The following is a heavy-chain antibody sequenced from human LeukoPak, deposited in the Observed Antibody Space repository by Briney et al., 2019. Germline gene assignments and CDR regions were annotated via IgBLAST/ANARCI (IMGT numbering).Heavy chain of an antibody. J-gene: IGHJ4*02. Sequence: ASVKVSCKASGYTFTGYYMHWVRQAPGQGLEWMGWINPNSGDTNYAQKFQGRVTMTRDTSISTAYMELSRLRSDDTAVYYCARVPSYYDSSGYLYYFDYWGQGTLVTVSS. CDR2: INPNSGDT. CDR1: GYTFTGYY. V-gene: IGHV1-2*02. D-gene: IGHD3-22*01. CDR3: ARVPSYYDSSGYLYYFDY.